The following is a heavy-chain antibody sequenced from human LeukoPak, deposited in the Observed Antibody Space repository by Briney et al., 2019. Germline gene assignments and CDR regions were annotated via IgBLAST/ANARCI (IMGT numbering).Heavy chain of an antibody. D-gene: IGHD3-3*01. J-gene: IGHJ5*02. CDR1: GFTFDDYA. CDR2: ISWNSGSI. CDR3: AKGLGSGYYENNWFDP. V-gene: IGHV3-9*01. Sequence: PGGSLRLSCAASGFTFDDYAMHWVRQAPGKGLEWVSGISWNSGSIGYADSVKGRFTISRDNAKNSLYLQMSSLRAEDTALYYCAKGLGSGYYENNWFDPWGQGTLVTVSS.